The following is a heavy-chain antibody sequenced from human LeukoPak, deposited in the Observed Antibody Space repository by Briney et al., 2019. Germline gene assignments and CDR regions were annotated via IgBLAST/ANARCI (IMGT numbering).Heavy chain of an antibody. CDR2: ISGSGGST. CDR3: AKDLSWLRNLFDY. CDR1: GFTFSSYS. J-gene: IGHJ4*02. V-gene: IGHV3-23*01. D-gene: IGHD5-12*01. Sequence: GGSLRLSCAASGFTFSSYSMNWVRQAPGKGLEWVSAISGSGGSTYYADSVKGRFTISRDNSKNTLYLQMNSLRAEDTAVYYCAKDLSWLRNLFDYWGQGTLVTVSS.